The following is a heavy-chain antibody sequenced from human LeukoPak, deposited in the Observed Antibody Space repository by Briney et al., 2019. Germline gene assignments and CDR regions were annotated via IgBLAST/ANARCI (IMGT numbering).Heavy chain of an antibody. Sequence: GGSLRLSCAASGFIFRDYTMTWVRQAPGKGLEWVANINQDGSEKYSVDSLKGRFTISRDNPKNSLYLQMNSLRAEDTAVYYCARGRFYLDSNGYSSFYYWGQGTLVTVSS. CDR1: GFIFRDYT. CDR3: ARGRFYLDSNGYSSFYY. V-gene: IGHV3-7*01. D-gene: IGHD3-22*01. CDR2: INQDGSEK. J-gene: IGHJ4*02.